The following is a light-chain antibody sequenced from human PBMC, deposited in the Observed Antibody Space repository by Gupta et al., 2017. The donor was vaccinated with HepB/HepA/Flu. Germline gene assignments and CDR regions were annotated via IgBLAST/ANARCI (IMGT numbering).Light chain of an antibody. J-gene: IGKJ4*01. CDR1: QSIGSS. Sequence: EIVLTQSPDFQSVTPKEKVTITCRASQSIGSSLHWYQQKPDQSPKLLIKFASQYCSGVPSRFSGSGSGTDFTLTIKSLEAEDAATYYCQQRSYLPLTFGRGTKVEIK. V-gene: IGKV6-21*01. CDR2: FAS. CDR3: QQRSYLPLT.